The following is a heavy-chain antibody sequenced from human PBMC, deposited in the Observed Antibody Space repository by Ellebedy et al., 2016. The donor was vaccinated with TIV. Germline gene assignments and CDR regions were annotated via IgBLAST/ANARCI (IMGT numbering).Heavy chain of an antibody. CDR2: INPDGSAE. CDR1: GFTISGDW. CDR3: VHRGQSYGR. J-gene: IGHJ4*02. D-gene: IGHD3-16*01. V-gene: IGHV3-7*03. Sequence: PGGSLRLSCAASGFTISGDWMSWVRQAPGKGLEWVAHINPDGSAEYYVDSVKGRFTISRDNAKRSLFLQMNSLRVDDTAVYYCVHRGQSYGRWGQGSLVTISS.